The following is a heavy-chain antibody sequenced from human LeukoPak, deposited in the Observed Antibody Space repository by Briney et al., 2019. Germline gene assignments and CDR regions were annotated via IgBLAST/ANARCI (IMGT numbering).Heavy chain of an antibody. D-gene: IGHD3-22*01. V-gene: IGHV3-23*01. Sequence: PGGSLRLSCAASGFTFSTYAMSWVRQAPGKGLEWVSFISDGGDRTYDADSVKGRFTISRDNSKNTLYLQMNSLRAEDTAVYYCAKGTYYYDSSGYYFDYWGQGTLVTVSS. CDR1: GFTFSTYA. CDR2: ISDGGDRT. CDR3: AKGTYYYDSSGYYFDY. J-gene: IGHJ4*02.